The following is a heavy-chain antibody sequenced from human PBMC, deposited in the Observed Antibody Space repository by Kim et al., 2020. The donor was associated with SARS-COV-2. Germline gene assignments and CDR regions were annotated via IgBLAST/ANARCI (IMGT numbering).Heavy chain of an antibody. D-gene: IGHD3-16*02. CDR3: ASESIGRAFNI. Sequence: GGSLRLSCVASGLTFGSYWMTWVRQAPGKGLEWLVNIKQDGRDKHYVASVKGRFTISRDNAKNSLYLQMNSLRGEDTAVYYCASESIGRAFNIWGQGTMVTVSS. J-gene: IGHJ3*02. V-gene: IGHV3-7*03. CDR2: IKQDGRDK. CDR1: GLTFGSYW.